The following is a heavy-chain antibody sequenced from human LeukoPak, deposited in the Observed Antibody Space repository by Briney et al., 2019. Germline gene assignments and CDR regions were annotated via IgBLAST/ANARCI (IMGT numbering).Heavy chain of an antibody. J-gene: IGHJ4*02. D-gene: IGHD6-13*01. CDR2: ITTSGGST. CDR3: ARGRRIAAAGLYYFDY. Sequence: GGSLRLSCAASGFTFSTYGMSWVRQAPGKGLEWVSAITTSGGSTYYADSVKGRFTISRDNSKNTLYLQMNSLRAEDTAVYYCARGRRIAAAGLYYFDYWGQGTLVTVSS. V-gene: IGHV3-23*01. CDR1: GFTFSTYG.